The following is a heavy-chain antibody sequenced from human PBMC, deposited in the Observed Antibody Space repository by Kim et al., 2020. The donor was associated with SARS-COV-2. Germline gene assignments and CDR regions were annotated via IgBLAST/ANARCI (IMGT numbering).Heavy chain of an antibody. V-gene: IGHV1-3*01. Sequence: ASVMVSCKASGYTFTSYAMHWVRQAPGQRLEWMGWINAGNGNTKYSQKFQGRVTITRDTSASTAYMELSSLRSEDTAVYYCASSPNWNHYYGMDVWGQGTTVTVSS. CDR2: INAGNGNT. D-gene: IGHD1-20*01. CDR3: ASSPNWNHYYGMDV. CDR1: GYTFTSYA. J-gene: IGHJ6*02.